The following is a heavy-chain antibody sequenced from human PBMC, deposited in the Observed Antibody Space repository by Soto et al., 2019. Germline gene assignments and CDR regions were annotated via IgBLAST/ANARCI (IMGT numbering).Heavy chain of an antibody. Sequence: GGSLRLSCAASGFTFSNAWMNWVRPAPGKGLEWVGRIKSKTDGGTTDYAAPVKGRFTISRDDSKNTLYLQMNSLKTEDTAVYYCTTDLEWSFYYYYGMDVWGQGTTVTVSS. D-gene: IGHD3-3*01. V-gene: IGHV3-15*07. CDR1: GFTFSNAW. CDR3: TTDLEWSFYYYYGMDV. CDR2: IKSKTDGGTT. J-gene: IGHJ6*02.